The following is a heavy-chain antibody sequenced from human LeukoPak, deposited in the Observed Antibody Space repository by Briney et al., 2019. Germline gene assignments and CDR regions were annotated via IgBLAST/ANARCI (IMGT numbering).Heavy chain of an antibody. CDR1: GGSISSSSYY. V-gene: IGHV4-39*01. J-gene: IGHJ3*02. D-gene: IGHD6-13*01. CDR3: ARRPDPIAAAGFAFDI. Sequence: KSSETLSLTCTVSGGSISSSSYYWGWIRQTPGKGLEWIGSIYYSGSTFYSPSLKSRVTISVDTSKNQFSLKLSSVTAADTAVYYCARRPDPIAAAGFAFDIWGQGTMVTVSS. CDR2: IYYSGST.